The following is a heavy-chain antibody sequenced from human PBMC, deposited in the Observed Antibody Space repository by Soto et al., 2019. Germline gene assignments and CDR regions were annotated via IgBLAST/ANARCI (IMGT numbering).Heavy chain of an antibody. J-gene: IGHJ5*02. Sequence: EVQLLESGGGLVQPGGSLRLSCAASGFTFSSYAMSWVRQAPGKGLEWVSAISGSGGSTYSADSVKGRFTISRDNSKNTLYLQMNGLRAEDTAVYYCAKGLSYYYDSSGYSWGQGTLVTVSS. D-gene: IGHD3-22*01. V-gene: IGHV3-23*01. CDR1: GFTFSSYA. CDR2: ISGSGGST. CDR3: AKGLSYYYDSSGYS.